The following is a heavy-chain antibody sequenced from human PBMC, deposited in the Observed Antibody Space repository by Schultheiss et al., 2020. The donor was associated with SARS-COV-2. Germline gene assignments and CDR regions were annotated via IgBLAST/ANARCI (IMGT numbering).Heavy chain of an antibody. CDR3: ARLRPIHNGQWLVLNY. Sequence: SETLSLTCAVSGGSISSGGYSWSWIRQHPGKGLEWIGYIYYSGSTYYNPSLKSRVTISVDKSKNQFSLKLSSVTAADTAVYYCARLRPIHNGQWLVLNYWGQGTLVTVSS. D-gene: IGHD6-19*01. CDR2: IYYSGST. J-gene: IGHJ4*02. CDR1: GGSISSGGYS. V-gene: IGHV4-31*11.